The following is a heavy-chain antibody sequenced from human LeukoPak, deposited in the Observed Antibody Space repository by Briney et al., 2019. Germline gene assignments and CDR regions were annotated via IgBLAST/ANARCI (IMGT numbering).Heavy chain of an antibody. CDR3: AHRRVNYGMDV. V-gene: IGHV2-5*02. Sequence: SGPTLVKPTQTLTLTCSFSGFSLSTSGVGVAWIRQPPGKALEWLSLIYWDDDKRCSPSLKSRLTITKDTSKNHVILTMTNMDPVDTATYYCAHRRVNYGMDVWGQGTTVTVSS. J-gene: IGHJ6*02. D-gene: IGHD4-23*01. CDR2: IYWDDDK. CDR1: GFSLSTSGVG.